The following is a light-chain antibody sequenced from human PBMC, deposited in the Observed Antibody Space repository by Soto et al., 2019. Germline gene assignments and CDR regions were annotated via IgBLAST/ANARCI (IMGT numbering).Light chain of an antibody. CDR2: DAS. Sequence: DIQMTQSPSTLSASVGDRVTITCRASQGISNLLAWYQQKPGQVPKLLIYDASTLESGVSSRFSGSGSGTEFALTNSGPQPCDFASYYCQQYNRFSLTFGGGTKVEIK. V-gene: IGKV1-5*01. J-gene: IGKJ4*01. CDR1: QGISNL. CDR3: QQYNRFSLT.